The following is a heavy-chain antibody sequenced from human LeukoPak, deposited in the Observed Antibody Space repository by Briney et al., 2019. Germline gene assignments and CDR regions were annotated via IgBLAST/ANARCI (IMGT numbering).Heavy chain of an antibody. CDR1: GFTFSGYA. Sequence: GGSLSLSCAASGFTFSGYAMSWVRQAPGKGLEWVSGISGSGLTTYYADSVKGRFTISRDNSKNTLYLQMNSLRAEDTAVYYCAKGYLYDSSAYYFDYWGQGTLVTVSS. D-gene: IGHD3-22*01. J-gene: IGHJ4*02. CDR3: AKGYLYDSSAYYFDY. CDR2: ISGSGLTT. V-gene: IGHV3-23*01.